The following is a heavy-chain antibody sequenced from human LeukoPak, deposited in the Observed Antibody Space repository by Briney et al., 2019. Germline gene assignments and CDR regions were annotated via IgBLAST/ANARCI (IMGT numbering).Heavy chain of an antibody. D-gene: IGHD3-3*01. CDR2: VSGTAKNT. Sequence: PGGSLRPSCTASGFTFDNYAMSWVRQAPRPGVELVSTVSGTAKNTYYADSVKGRFTTSTANTSTTVYLEMKRLRAEDTAVYDCAKSQRGGLRFRVGFFYMDVWGSGATVAVSS. V-gene: IGHV3-23*01. J-gene: IGHJ6*03. CDR3: AKSQRGGLRFRVGFFYMDV. CDR1: GFTFDNYA.